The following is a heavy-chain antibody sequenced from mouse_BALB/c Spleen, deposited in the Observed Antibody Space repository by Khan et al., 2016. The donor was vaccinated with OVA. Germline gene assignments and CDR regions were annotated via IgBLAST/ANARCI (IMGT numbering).Heavy chain of an antibody. V-gene: IGHV5-9-3*01. D-gene: IGHD2-3*01. J-gene: IGHJ4*01. CDR3: ARSDGYYGRGAMDY. Sequence: EVELVESGGGLVKPGGSLKVSCAVSGFTLSRYAMSWVRQTPEKRLEWVATISSGGTYTYYPDSVKGRFTISRDNAENTLYLQMSSLRSEDTAMYDCARSDGYYGRGAMDYWGQGTSVTVSS. CDR1: GFTLSRYA. CDR2: ISSGGTYT.